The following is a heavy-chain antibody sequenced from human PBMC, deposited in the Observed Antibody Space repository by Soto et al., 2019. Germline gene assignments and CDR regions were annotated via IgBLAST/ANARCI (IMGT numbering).Heavy chain of an antibody. CDR3: AKVHSRRPTYWYFAL. CDR1: GFTFDDYA. V-gene: IGHV3-9*01. D-gene: IGHD6-13*01. Sequence: EVQLVESGGGLVQPGRSLRLSCAASGFTFDDYAMHWVRQAPGKGLEWVSGISWNSGSIGYADSVKGRFTSSRDNAKNSLDLQMNSLRAEDTALYYCAKVHSRRPTYWYFALWGRGTLVTV. CDR2: ISWNSGSI. J-gene: IGHJ2*01.